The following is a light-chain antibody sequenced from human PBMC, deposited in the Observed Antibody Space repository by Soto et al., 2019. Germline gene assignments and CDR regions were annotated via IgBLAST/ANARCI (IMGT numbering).Light chain of an antibody. CDR3: QQYYTTPWT. CDR1: QSFLYSSNNKNY. J-gene: IGKJ1*01. CDR2: WAS. Sequence: DILMTQSPASLAVSLGERATINCKSSQSFLYSSNNKNYLAWYQQKPGQPPKALIYWASTRESGVPDRFSGSGSGTDFTLTINSLQAEDVAVYYCQQYYTTPWTFGQGTKVDIK. V-gene: IGKV4-1*01.